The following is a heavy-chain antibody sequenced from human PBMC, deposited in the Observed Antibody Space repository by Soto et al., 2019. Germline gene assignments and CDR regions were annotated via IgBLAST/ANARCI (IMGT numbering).Heavy chain of an antibody. V-gene: IGHV3-9*01. Sequence: EVQLVESGGGLVQPGRSLRLSCAASGFTFGDYAMHWVRQAPGKGLEWVSGISWNSGSIDYADSVKGRFTISRDNAKNSLYLQMNSLRAEDTALYYCAKDSAGTAVNWFDPWGQGTLVTVSS. CDR1: GFTFGDYA. CDR3: AKDSAGTAVNWFDP. CDR2: ISWNSGSI. D-gene: IGHD6-19*01. J-gene: IGHJ5*02.